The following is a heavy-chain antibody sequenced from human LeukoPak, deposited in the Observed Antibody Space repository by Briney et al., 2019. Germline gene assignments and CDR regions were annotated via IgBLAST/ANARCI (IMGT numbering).Heavy chain of an antibody. D-gene: IGHD6-19*01. V-gene: IGHV3-74*01. J-gene: IGHJ4*02. Sequence: PGGSLRLSCAASGFTFSSYWMHWVRQGPGKELTWVSHINSDGTTTNYADSVKGRFTISRDNAKNTLYLQMNSLRVEDTAVYYCARFSSGWSPSGFDYWGQGTLVTASS. CDR3: ARFSSGWSPSGFDY. CDR2: INSDGTTT. CDR1: GFTFSSYW.